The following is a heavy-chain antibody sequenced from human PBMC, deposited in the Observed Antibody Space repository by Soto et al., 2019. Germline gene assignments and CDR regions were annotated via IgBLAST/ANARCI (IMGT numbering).Heavy chain of an antibody. CDR2: IYTSGTT. CDR1: GGSINGYF. CDR3: ARENTVVVTATLDY. V-gene: IGHV4-4*07. Sequence: SETLSLTCTVSGGSINGYFWSWIRQPAGKGLEWIGRIYTSGTTNYNPSLRSRVSMSAETSKNQVSLKLSSVTAADTAVYYCARENTVVVTATLDYWGQGMLVTVSS. J-gene: IGHJ4*02. D-gene: IGHD2-21*02.